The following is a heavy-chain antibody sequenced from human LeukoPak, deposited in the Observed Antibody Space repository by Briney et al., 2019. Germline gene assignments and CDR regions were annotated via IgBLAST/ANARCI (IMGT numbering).Heavy chain of an antibody. CDR3: ATHLAVTGRIDY. Sequence: KASETLSLTCTVSGGSISSYYWSWIRQPAGKGLEWIGRIYTSGSTNYNPSLKSRVTMSVDTSKNQFSLKLSSVTAADTAVYYCATHLAVTGRIDYWGQGTLVTVSS. J-gene: IGHJ4*02. D-gene: IGHD6-19*01. CDR1: GGSISSYY. CDR2: IYTSGST. V-gene: IGHV4-4*07.